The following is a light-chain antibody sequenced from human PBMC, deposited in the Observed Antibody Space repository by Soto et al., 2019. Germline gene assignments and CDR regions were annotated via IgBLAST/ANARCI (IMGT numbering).Light chain of an antibody. CDR2: GAS. V-gene: IGKV3-20*01. J-gene: IGKJ3*01. CDR3: QQYGTPLFT. CDR1: QSVTNNF. Sequence: IVLTQSPGTPSLSPGERATLSCGASQSVTNNFLAWYQQKPGQAPRLLIYGASSRATGVPDRFSGSGSGTDFTLTISRLVPGDFAVYYCQQYGTPLFTFGPGTKVDIK.